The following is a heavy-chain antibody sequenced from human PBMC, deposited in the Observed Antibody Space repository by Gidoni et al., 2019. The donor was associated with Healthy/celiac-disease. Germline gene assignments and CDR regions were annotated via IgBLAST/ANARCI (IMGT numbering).Heavy chain of an antibody. CDR3: ARHHADYSVVYFQY. D-gene: IGHD2-21*01. J-gene: IGHJ1*01. CDR2: IYYSGST. Sequence: QVQLQESGPGLVKPSETLSLTCTVSGGSISSYYWSWIRQPPGKGLEWLGYIYYSGSTSYNPSLRSRVTISIHTSKNQFSLKLSSVTAADTAVYYCARHHADYSVVYFQYWGQGTLVTVSS. CDR1: GGSISSYY. V-gene: IGHV4-59*08.